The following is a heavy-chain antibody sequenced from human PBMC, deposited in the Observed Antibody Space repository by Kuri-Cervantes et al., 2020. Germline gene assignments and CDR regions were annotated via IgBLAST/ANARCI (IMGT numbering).Heavy chain of an antibody. CDR2: IIPIFGTA. D-gene: IGHD2-15*01. CDR3: ASSPQCSGGSCYWFDH. J-gene: IGHJ5*02. Sequence: SVKVSCKGSGYTFPNFAIPWVRQAPGQGLEWMGGIIPIFGTANYAQKFQGRVTITADKSTSTAYMELSSLRSEDTAVYYCASSPQCSGGSCYWFDHWGQGTLVTVSS. V-gene: IGHV1-69*06. CDR1: GYTFPNFA.